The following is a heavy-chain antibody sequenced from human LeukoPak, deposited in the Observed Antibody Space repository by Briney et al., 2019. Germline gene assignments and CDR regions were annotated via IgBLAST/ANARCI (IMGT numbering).Heavy chain of an antibody. CDR3: AKDLEVPILDY. D-gene: IGHD1-1*01. Sequence: PGGSLRLSCAASGFTFSRYGIHWVRQAPGKGLEWVALISYDGSNKYYADSVKGRFTISRDNSKNTVYLQMDSLRAEDTAVYYCAKDLEVPILDYWGQGTLVTVSP. CDR2: ISYDGSNK. V-gene: IGHV3-30*18. CDR1: GFTFSRYG. J-gene: IGHJ4*02.